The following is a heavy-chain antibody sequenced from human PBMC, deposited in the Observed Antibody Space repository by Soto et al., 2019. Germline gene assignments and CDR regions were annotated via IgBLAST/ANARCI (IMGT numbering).Heavy chain of an antibody. CDR1: GFPFSTYA. CDR2: ITTSGGNT. V-gene: IGHV3-23*01. Sequence: GGSLRLSCAASGFPFSTYAMSWVRQAPGKGLEWFSTITTSGGNTYYADSVQGRFTISRDNSKNTLYLQMNSLRAEDTAVYYCAGRYCTNGVCYTNYYYYIDVWGKGTTVTVSS. CDR3: AGRYCTNGVCYTNYYYYIDV. D-gene: IGHD2-8*01. J-gene: IGHJ6*03.